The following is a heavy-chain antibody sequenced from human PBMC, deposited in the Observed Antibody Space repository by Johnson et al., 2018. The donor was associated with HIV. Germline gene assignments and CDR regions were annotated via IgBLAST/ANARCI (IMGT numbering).Heavy chain of an antibody. V-gene: IGHV3-30-3*02. CDR3: AKADDSSGFDAFDI. Sequence: QVQLVESGGGVVQPGGSLRLSCAASGFTFSSYAMHWVRQAPGKGLEWVAVISYDGSNKYYADSVKGRFTISRDNSKNTLYLQMNSLRAEDTAVYYCAKADDSSGFDAFDIWGQGTMVTVSS. CDR1: GFTFSSYA. J-gene: IGHJ3*02. D-gene: IGHD3-22*01. CDR2: ISYDGSNK.